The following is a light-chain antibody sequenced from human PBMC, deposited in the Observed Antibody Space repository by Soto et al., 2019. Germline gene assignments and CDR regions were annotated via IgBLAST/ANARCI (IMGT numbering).Light chain of an antibody. J-gene: IGKJ1*01. CDR3: QQYNSYPWT. Sequence: IQLTKSPSSLSASVGDGVTITCRASQGISSYLAWYQQKPGKAPKLLIYAASTLQSGVPSRFSGSGSGTDFTLTISSLQPEEFATYYCQQYNSYPWTVGQGTKVDI. CDR2: AAS. V-gene: IGKV1-9*01. CDR1: QGISSY.